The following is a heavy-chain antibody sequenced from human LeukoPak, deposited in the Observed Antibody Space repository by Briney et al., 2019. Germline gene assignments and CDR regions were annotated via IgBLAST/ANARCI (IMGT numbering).Heavy chain of an antibody. V-gene: IGHV4-39*07. CDR2: IYYRGST. CDR3: ARVVGPPYYDY. D-gene: IGHD2-21*01. Sequence: SETLSLTCTVSGGSISSSSYHWGWIRQPPGKGLELIGSIYYRGSTDYNPSLQSRVTISVDASKNQFSLKLSSVTAADTAVYYCARVVGPPYYDYWGQGTLVTVSS. J-gene: IGHJ4*02. CDR1: GGSISSSSYH.